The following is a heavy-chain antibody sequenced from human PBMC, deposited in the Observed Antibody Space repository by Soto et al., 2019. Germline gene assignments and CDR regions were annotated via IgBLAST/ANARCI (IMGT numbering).Heavy chain of an antibody. J-gene: IGHJ5*02. V-gene: IGHV1-69*12. D-gene: IGHD3-9*01. CDR2: IIPIFGTA. CDR3: AGVATGYDILTGYPRLGWFDP. CDR1: GGTFSSYA. Sequence: QVQLVQSGAEVKKPGSSVKVSCKASGGTFSSYAISWVRQAPGQGLEWMGGIIPIFGTANYAQKFQGRVTITADESTSTAYMEQSSLRSEDTAVYYCAGVATGYDILTGYPRLGWFDPWGQGTLVTVSS.